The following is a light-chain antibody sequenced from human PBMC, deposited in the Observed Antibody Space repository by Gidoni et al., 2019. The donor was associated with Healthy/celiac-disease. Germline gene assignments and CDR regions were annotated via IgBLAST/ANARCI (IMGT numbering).Light chain of an antibody. CDR3: QQYGSSPLVT. V-gene: IGKV3-20*01. CDR2: GAS. CDR1: QSVISSY. Sequence: EILLTQSPGTLSLSPGERATLSFRASQSVISSYLACYQQKPGQDPRLLIDGASSRATGIPDRFSGSGSGTDCTLTISRLEPEDCAVYYCQQYGSSPLVTFGPGTKVDIK. J-gene: IGKJ3*01.